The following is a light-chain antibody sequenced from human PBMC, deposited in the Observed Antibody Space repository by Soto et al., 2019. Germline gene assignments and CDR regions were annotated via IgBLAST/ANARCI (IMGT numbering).Light chain of an antibody. CDR1: ISDVGGYQY. CDR3: SSYTSDFTII. J-gene: IGLJ2*01. Sequence: QSAPTQPASVSGSPGQSITISCTGTISDVGGYQYVSWFQQHPGKAPKLMIYDVSDRPSGVSSRFSGSKSGNTASLTISGLQSEDEADYYCSSYTSDFTIIFGGGTKLTVL. CDR2: DVS. V-gene: IGLV2-14*03.